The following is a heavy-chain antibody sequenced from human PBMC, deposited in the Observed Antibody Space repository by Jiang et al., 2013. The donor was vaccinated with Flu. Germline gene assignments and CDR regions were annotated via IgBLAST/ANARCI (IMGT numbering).Heavy chain of an antibody. J-gene: IGHJ4*02. V-gene: IGHV6-1*01. D-gene: IGHD6-13*01. CDR2: TYYRSKWYN. CDR3: ARDQLAAGKPSGYFDY. CDR1: GDSVSSNSAA. Sequence: QTLSLTCAVSGDSVSSNSAAWNWIRQSPSRGLEWLGRTYYRSKWYNDYAVSVKSRITINPDTSKNQFSLQLNSVTPEDTAVYYCARDQLAAGKPSGYFDYWGQGTLVTVSS.